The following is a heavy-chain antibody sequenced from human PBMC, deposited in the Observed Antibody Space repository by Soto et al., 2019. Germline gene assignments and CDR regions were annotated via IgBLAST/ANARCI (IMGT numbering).Heavy chain of an antibody. CDR2: IWYDGSNK. J-gene: IGHJ4*02. CDR3: ARAYYYDSSGYPPDY. CDR1: GFTFSSYG. V-gene: IGHV3-33*01. Sequence: HPGGSLRLSCAASGFTFSSYGMHWVRQAPGKGLEWVAIIWYDGSNKYYADSVKGRFTISRDNSKYTLYLQMNSLRAEDTAVYYCARAYYYDSSGYPPDYWGQGTLVTVSS. D-gene: IGHD3-22*01.